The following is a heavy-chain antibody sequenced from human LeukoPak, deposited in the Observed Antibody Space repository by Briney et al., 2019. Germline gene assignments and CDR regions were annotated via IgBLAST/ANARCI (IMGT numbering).Heavy chain of an antibody. J-gene: IGHJ4*02. CDR3: ARDPNSSPYYFAY. CDR1: GYTFTDYY. D-gene: IGHD6-6*01. V-gene: IGHV1-2*02. Sequence: VASVTVSCMASGYTFTDYYMHWVRQAPGQGLEWMGWINPNSGGTKYAQKFQGSVTMTRDTSISTAYMELSRLTSEDTAVYYCARDPNSSPYYFAYWGQGTLVTVSS. CDR2: INPNSGGT.